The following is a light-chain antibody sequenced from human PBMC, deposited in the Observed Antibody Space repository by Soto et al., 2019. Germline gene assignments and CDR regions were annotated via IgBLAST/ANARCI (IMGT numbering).Light chain of an antibody. CDR2: EGS. J-gene: IGLJ3*02. V-gene: IGLV2-23*03. CDR1: SSDVGSYNL. Sequence: QPASVSGSPGQSITISCTGTSSDVGSYNLVSWYQQHPGKAPKLMIYEGSKRPSGVSNRFSGSKSGNTASLTISGLQAEDEADYYCCSYAGSSTFRVFGGGTKLTVL. CDR3: CSYAGSSTFRV.